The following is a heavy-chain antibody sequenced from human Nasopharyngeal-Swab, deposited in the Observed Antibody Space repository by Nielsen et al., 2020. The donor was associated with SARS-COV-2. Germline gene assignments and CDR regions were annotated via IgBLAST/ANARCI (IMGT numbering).Heavy chain of an antibody. Sequence: GGSLRLSCAASGFTFDDYAMHWVRQAPGKGLEGVSGISWNSGSIGYADSVKGRFTISRDNAKNSLYLQMNSLRAEDTALYYCATLGGYSGYDSEYGMDVWGQGTTVTVSS. V-gene: IGHV3-9*01. CDR2: ISWNSGSI. CDR3: ATLGGYSGYDSEYGMDV. J-gene: IGHJ6*02. D-gene: IGHD5-12*01. CDR1: GFTFDDYA.